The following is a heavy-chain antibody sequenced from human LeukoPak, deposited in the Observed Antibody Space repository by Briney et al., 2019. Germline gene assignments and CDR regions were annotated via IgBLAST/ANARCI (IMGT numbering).Heavy chain of an antibody. CDR2: ISGRSSTI. D-gene: IGHD1-26*01. CDR3: ARDRLTSGSYFFDY. J-gene: IGHJ4*02. V-gene: IGHV3-48*01. CDR1: AFTFSDYS. Sequence: GGSLRLSCAASAFTFSDYSMNWVRQAPGKGLEWISYISGRSSTIYYADSVRGRFTISRNNAKNSMYLQMNSLRAEDTAVYYCARDRLTSGSYFFDYWGQGTLVTVSS.